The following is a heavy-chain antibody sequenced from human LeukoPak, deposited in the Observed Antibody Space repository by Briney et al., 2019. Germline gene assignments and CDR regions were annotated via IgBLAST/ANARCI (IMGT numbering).Heavy chain of an antibody. Sequence: ASVKVSCKASGYTFTSYGISWVRQAPGQGLEWMGWISAYNGNTNYAQKFQGRVSMTEDTSTDTAYMELSSLRSEDTAVYYCARDRGSSGTFDYWGQGTLVTVSS. D-gene: IGHD6-19*01. J-gene: IGHJ4*02. CDR2: ISAYNGNT. CDR1: GYTFTSYG. CDR3: ARDRGSSGTFDY. V-gene: IGHV1-18*01.